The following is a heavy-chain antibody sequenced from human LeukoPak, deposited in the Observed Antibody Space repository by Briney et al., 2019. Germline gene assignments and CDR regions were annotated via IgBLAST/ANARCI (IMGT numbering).Heavy chain of an antibody. CDR2: MNPNSGNT. CDR3: ARLSRSDGAFDI. V-gene: IGHV1-8*01. Sequence: EASVKVSCKASGYTLTSYDINWVRQATGQGLEWMGWMNPNSGNTGYAQKFQGRVTMTRNTSISTAYMELSSLRSEDTAVYYCARLSRSDGAFDIWGQGTMVTVSS. D-gene: IGHD1-26*01. CDR1: GYTLTSYD. J-gene: IGHJ3*02.